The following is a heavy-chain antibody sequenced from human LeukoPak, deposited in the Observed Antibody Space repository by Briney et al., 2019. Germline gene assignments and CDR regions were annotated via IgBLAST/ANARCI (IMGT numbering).Heavy chain of an antibody. D-gene: IGHD1-26*01. CDR3: ARGRSNYYGMDV. Sequence: SETLSLICSVSDGSINSYYWDWIRRPPGKGLEWIGYIYYNGNTNYSPSLKSRVTMSVDTSKNLFSLKVSSVTAADTAVYYCARGRSNYYGMDVWGQGTTVTVSS. J-gene: IGHJ6*02. CDR2: IYYNGNT. CDR1: DGSINSYY. V-gene: IGHV4-59*01.